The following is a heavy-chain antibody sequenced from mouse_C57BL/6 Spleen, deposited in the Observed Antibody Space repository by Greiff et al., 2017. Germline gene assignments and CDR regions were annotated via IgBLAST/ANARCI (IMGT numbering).Heavy chain of an antibody. Sequence: EVQLQQSGPELVKPGASVKISCKASGYTFTDYYMNWVKQSHGKSLEWIGDINPNNGGTSYNQKFKGKATLTVDKSSSTAYMELRSLTSDDSAVYYCARRDYYSNWDFDYWGQGTTLTVSS. D-gene: IGHD2-5*01. V-gene: IGHV1-26*01. CDR1: GYTFTDYY. CDR3: ARRDYYSNWDFDY. J-gene: IGHJ2*01. CDR2: INPNNGGT.